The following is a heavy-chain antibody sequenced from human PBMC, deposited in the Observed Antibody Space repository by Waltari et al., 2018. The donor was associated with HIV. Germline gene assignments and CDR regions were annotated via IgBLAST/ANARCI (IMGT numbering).Heavy chain of an antibody. CDR1: GFSFSTYG. CDR3: AKDKGGVTYIFDY. V-gene: IGHV3-30*18. D-gene: IGHD1-1*01. Sequence: QVQLVESGGGVVQPGRSLRLSCAASGFSFSTYGMHWVRQAPGQGLGGGDVIDKDGNNKYHAGSVKGPFTIPRDNSKNTLDLQMNSLRAEDTAVYYCAKDKGGVTYIFDYWGQGTLVTVSS. J-gene: IGHJ4*02. CDR2: IDKDGNNK.